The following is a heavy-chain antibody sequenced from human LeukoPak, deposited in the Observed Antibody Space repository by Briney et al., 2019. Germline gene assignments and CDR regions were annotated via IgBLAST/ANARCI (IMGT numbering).Heavy chain of an antibody. Sequence: GGSLRLSCAASGFTFSSYSMNWVRQAPGKGLEWVSSISSSSSYIYYADSVKGRFTISRDNAKNSLYLQMNSLRAEDTAVYDCARESGTEAVAIWGQGTMVTVSS. CDR3: ARESGTEAVAI. D-gene: IGHD1-14*01. J-gene: IGHJ3*02. CDR2: ISSSSSYI. CDR1: GFTFSSYS. V-gene: IGHV3-21*01.